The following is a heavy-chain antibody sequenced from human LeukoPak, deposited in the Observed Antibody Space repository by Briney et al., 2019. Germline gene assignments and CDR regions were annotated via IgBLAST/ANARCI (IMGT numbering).Heavy chain of an antibody. D-gene: IGHD3-16*01. Sequence: SETLSLTCTVSGGSISSGDYSWSWIRQPPGKGLEWIGYIYNSGSIHYNPSLKSRVTISVDTSKNQFSLKLSSVTVADAAMYYCVRDFTRYFDYWGQGTLVTVSS. CDR2: IYNSGSI. V-gene: IGHV4-30-4*01. J-gene: IGHJ4*02. CDR3: VRDFTRYFDY. CDR1: GGSISSGDYS.